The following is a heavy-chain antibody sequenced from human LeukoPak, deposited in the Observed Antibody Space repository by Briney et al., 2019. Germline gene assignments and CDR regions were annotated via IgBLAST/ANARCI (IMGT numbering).Heavy chain of an antibody. V-gene: IGHV3-66*01. Sequence: GGSLRLSCAASGFTVSSNYMSWVRQAPGKGLEWVSVIYTGGDTYYADSVKGRFTISRDNSKNTLYLQMNSLKAEDTAVHYCARGLSGRGWYVDYWGQGTLVTVSS. CDR3: ARGLSGRGWYVDY. CDR2: IYTGGDT. D-gene: IGHD6-19*01. CDR1: GFTVSSNY. J-gene: IGHJ4*02.